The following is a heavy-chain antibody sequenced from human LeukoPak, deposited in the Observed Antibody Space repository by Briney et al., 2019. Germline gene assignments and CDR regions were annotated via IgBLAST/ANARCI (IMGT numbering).Heavy chain of an antibody. CDR1: GFTFSSYG. D-gene: IGHD2-15*01. J-gene: IGHJ4*02. V-gene: IGHV3-30*02. CDR3: ARVRGYCSGGSCNY. CDR2: IRYDGSNK. Sequence: GVSLRLSCAASGFTFSSYGMHWVRQAPGKGLEWVAFIRYDGSNKYYADSVKGRFTISRDNSKNTLYLQMNSLRAEDTAVYYCARVRGYCSGGSCNYWGQGTLVTVSS.